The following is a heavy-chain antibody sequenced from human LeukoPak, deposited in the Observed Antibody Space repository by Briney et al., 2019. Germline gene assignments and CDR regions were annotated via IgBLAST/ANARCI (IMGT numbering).Heavy chain of an antibody. CDR1: GYSICSGYY. CDR2: IYHSGST. V-gene: IGHV4-38-2*02. Sequence: SETLCLTWTVSGYSICSGYYWGWIRQPPGKGLEWIGSIYHSGSTYYNPSLKSRVTISVDTSKNQFSLKLSSVTAADTAVYYCARSSPFGPFDYWGQGTLVTVSS. D-gene: IGHD2/OR15-2a*01. CDR3: ARSSPFGPFDY. J-gene: IGHJ4*02.